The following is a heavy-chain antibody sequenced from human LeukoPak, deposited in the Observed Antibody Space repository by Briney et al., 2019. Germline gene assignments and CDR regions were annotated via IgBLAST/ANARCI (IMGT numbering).Heavy chain of an antibody. Sequence: QPGGSLRLSCAASGFTFSSYAMHWVRQAPGKGLEWVAVISYDGSDKYYADSVKGRFTISRDNSKNTLYLQMNSLRAEDTAVYYCARGREGDGYNEDYYYGMDVWGQGTTVTVSS. J-gene: IGHJ6*02. CDR1: GFTFSSYA. CDR3: ARGREGDGYNEDYYYGMDV. V-gene: IGHV3-30-3*01. CDR2: ISYDGSDK. D-gene: IGHD5-24*01.